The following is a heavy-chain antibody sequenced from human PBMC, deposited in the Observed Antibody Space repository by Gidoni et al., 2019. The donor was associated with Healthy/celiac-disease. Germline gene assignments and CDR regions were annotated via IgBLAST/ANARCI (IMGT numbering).Heavy chain of an antibody. CDR1: GFTFSTYA. CDR2: ISGSGAST. Sequence: EVQLLESGGGLVQPGGSLRLSCAASGFTFSTYAMSWVRQAPGRGLEWVSAISGSGASTYFADSVKGRFTISRDNSKNTLYLHMNSLRADDTAVYSCAKEFTSLVGATTYFDYWGQGTLVTVSS. J-gene: IGHJ4*02. CDR3: AKEFTSLVGATTYFDY. V-gene: IGHV3-23*01. D-gene: IGHD1-26*01.